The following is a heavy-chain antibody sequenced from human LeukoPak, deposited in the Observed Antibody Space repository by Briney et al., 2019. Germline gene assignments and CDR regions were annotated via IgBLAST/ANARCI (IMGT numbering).Heavy chain of an antibody. J-gene: IGHJ4*02. Sequence: PGGSLRLSCVASAFTFSSQSMNWVRQAPGKGLEWVSYISSGSSTIYYADSVKGRSTISRDNAKNSLYLQMNSLRAEDTAVYYCARATTIFGVVIRDYWGQGTLVTVSS. CDR2: ISSGSSTI. D-gene: IGHD3-3*01. CDR3: ARATTIFGVVIRDY. V-gene: IGHV3-48*04. CDR1: AFTFSSQS.